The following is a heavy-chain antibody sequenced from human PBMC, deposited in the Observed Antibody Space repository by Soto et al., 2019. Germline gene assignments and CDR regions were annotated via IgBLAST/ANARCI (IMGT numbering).Heavy chain of an antibody. CDR3: AREAHLDYGAPHTGLPFDY. V-gene: IGHV3-33*01. CDR2: IWYDGSNK. J-gene: IGHJ4*02. D-gene: IGHD4-17*01. Sequence: GGSLSLSCAAAGFTFSSYVMHLVRQAPGKGLEWVAVIWYDGSNKYYADSVKGRFTISRDNSKNTLYLQMNSLRAEDTAVYYCAREAHLDYGAPHTGLPFDYWGQGTLVTVSS. CDR1: GFTFSSYV.